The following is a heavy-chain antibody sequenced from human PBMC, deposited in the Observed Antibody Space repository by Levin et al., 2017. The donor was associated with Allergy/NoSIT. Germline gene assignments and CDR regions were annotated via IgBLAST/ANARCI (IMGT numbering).Heavy chain of an antibody. CDR3: VRESPSVFDV. CDR1: GFTFSTFW. V-gene: IGHV3-74*01. CDR2: INIDGTSI. D-gene: IGHD5/OR15-5a*01. Sequence: GESLKISCAASGFTFSTFWMHWVRQAPGKGLVWVSRINIDGTSIVYADSVKGRFTISRDNNKNMLYLEMNSLSAEDTALYYCVRESPSVFDVWGQGTTVTVSS. J-gene: IGHJ3*01.